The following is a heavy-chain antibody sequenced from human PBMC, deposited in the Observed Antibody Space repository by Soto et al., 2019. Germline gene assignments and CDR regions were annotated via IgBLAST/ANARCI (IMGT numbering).Heavy chain of an antibody. Sequence: PSETLSLTCAVSGGSISNGGYSWSWIRQPPGKGLEWIGYIYHSGSTYYNPSLKSRVTISVDRSKNQFSLKLSSVTAADTAVYYCARISSGYDYWGQGTLVTVSS. CDR3: ARISSGYDY. CDR1: GGSISNGGYS. D-gene: IGHD3-22*01. J-gene: IGHJ4*02. V-gene: IGHV4-30-2*01. CDR2: IYHSGST.